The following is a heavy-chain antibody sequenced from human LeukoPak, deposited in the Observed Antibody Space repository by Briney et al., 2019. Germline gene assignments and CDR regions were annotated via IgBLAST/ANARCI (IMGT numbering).Heavy chain of an antibody. Sequence: SETLSLTCAVYGGSFSSYYWSWIRQSPGKGLEWIAEINHGGDTNYNPSVKSRVTISVDTSKNQFSLKVTSLTAADTAVYYCARGPTISETGYFDYWGQGTLVTVSS. D-gene: IGHD1-1*01. J-gene: IGHJ4*03. V-gene: IGHV4-34*01. CDR1: GGSFSSYY. CDR2: INHGGDT. CDR3: ARGPTISETGYFDY.